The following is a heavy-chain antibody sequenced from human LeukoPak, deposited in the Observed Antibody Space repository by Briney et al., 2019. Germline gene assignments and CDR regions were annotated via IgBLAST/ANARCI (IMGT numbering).Heavy chain of an antibody. CDR2: IRSRANSYVT. CDR3: TRHSDAYCSRANCYVDNFYGLDV. Sequence: GGSLKLSCAASGFTFSGSAMHWVRQASGRGLEWVGRIRSRANSYVTAYAAAVTGRFIISRDDSSDTAYLQMNSLTTEDTAVYYCTRHSDAYCSRANCYVDNFYGLDVWGQGTRVTVSS. J-gene: IGHJ6*02. D-gene: IGHD2-2*01. V-gene: IGHV3-73*01. CDR1: GFTFSGSA.